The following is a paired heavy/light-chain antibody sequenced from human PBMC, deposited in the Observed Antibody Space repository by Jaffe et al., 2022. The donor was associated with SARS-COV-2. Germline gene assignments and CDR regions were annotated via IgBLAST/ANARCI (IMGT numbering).Heavy chain of an antibody. V-gene: IGHV3-7*03. CDR2: IKQDGSEK. CDR1: GFTFSSYW. J-gene: IGHJ4*02. Sequence: LVESGGGLVQPGGSLRLSCAAYGFTFSSYWMSWVRQAPGKGLEWVANIKQDGSEKHYVDSVKGRFTISRDNAKNSLYLQMDSLRAEDTAVYYCVRAYSYSWKYYLDYWGQGSLVTVSS. CDR3: VRAYSYSWKYYLDY. D-gene: IGHD1-20*01.
Light chain of an antibody. CDR2: AAS. V-gene: IGKV1-27*01. J-gene: IGKJ1*01. Sequence: DIQMTQSPSSLSASVGDRVTITCRASPGISDSLAWYQQKPGKVPKVLIYAASTLQSGVPSRFSGSGSGTDFTFTISSLQPEDVATYYCQKYNSAPWTFGQGTKVEIK. CDR1: PGISDS. CDR3: QKYNSAPWT.